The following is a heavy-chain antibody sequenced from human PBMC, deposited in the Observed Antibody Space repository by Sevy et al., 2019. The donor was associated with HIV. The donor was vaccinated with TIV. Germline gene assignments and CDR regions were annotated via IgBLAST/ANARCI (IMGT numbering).Heavy chain of an antibody. CDR2: ITSGSTYI. CDR3: ARDGGCSSTSCLLYFDY. CDR1: GFTFNSYT. J-gene: IGHJ4*02. V-gene: IGHV3-21*01. Sequence: GGSLRLSCAASGFTFNSYTMNWVRQAPGKGLEWVSSITSGSTYIYYADSVKGRFTISRDNAKNSLYLQMNGLRAEDTAVYYCARDGGCSSTSCLLYFDYWGQGSLVTVSS. D-gene: IGHD2-2*01.